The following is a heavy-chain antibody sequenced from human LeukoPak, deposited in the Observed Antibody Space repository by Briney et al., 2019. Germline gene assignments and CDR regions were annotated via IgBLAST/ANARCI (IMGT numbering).Heavy chain of an antibody. Sequence: ETPSLTCAVYGGSFSGYYWSWVRQAPGKGLEWVVNIKQDGSEKYYLDSVKGRFTISRDNAKNSLYLQMNSLRAEDTAVYYCARDQYGSGSSDYWGQGTLVTVSS. CDR2: IKQDGSEK. CDR3: ARDQYGSGSSDY. D-gene: IGHD3-10*01. J-gene: IGHJ4*02. CDR1: GGSFSGYY. V-gene: IGHV3-7*01.